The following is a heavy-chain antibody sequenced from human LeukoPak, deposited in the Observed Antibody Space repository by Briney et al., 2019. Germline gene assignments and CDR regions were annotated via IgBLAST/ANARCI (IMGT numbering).Heavy chain of an antibody. CDR3: AKDTLATILADYFDY. J-gene: IGHJ4*02. V-gene: IGHV3-30*04. Sequence: GGSLRLSCAASGFTFSSYAMHWVRQAPGKGLEWVAVISYDGSNKYYADSVKGRFTISRDNSKNTLYPQMNSVRGEDTAVYYCAKDTLATILADYFDYWGQGTLVTVSS. CDR2: ISYDGSNK. D-gene: IGHD5-24*01. CDR1: GFTFSSYA.